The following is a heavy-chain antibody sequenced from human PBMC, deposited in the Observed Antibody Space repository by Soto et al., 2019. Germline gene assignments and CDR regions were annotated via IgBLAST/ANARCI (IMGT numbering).Heavy chain of an antibody. V-gene: IGHV3-30*18. D-gene: IGHD6-13*01. J-gene: IGHJ6*02. Sequence: PGGSLRLSCAASRFTFSSYGIHWVRQAPGKGLEWVAVISYDGSNKYYADSVKGRFTISRDNSKNTLYLQMDSLRAEDSAVYYSAKASSSWDGYYYYGMDVWGPGTTVTVSS. CDR2: ISYDGSNK. CDR1: RFTFSSYG. CDR3: AKASSSWDGYYYYGMDV.